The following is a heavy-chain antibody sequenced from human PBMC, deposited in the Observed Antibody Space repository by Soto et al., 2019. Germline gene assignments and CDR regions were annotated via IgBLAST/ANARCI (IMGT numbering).Heavy chain of an antibody. Sequence: ASVKVSWKASGYTFTSYGISWVRQAPGQGLEWMGWISAYNGNTNYAQKLQGRVTMTTDTSTSTAYMELRSLRSDDTAVYYCARVEAAYYYDSSGHPDFAYWGQGTLVTVSS. J-gene: IGHJ4*02. CDR2: ISAYNGNT. CDR1: GYTFTSYG. V-gene: IGHV1-18*01. D-gene: IGHD3-22*01. CDR3: ARVEAAYYYDSSGHPDFAY.